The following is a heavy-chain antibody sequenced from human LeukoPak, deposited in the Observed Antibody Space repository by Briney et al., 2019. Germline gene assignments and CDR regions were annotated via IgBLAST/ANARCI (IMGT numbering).Heavy chain of an antibody. D-gene: IGHD7-27*01. CDR2: MNPNTGNT. J-gene: IGHJ4*02. CDR1: GFPFTRYD. CDR3: ARGPPNWGYDY. Sequence: GASVKVSCKASGFPFTRYDINWVRQTSAQGLEWMGWMNPNTGNTGYAQKFQGRVTMTRDTSTSTAYMELRDLRSEDTAVYYCARGPPNWGYDYWGPGTLVTVSS. V-gene: IGHV1-8*01.